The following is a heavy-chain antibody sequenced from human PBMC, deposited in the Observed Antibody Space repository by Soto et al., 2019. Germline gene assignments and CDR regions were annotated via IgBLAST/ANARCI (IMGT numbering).Heavy chain of an antibody. Sequence: PGGSLRLSCAASGFTFSRYAMRWVRQAPGKELQWVSSITGSGDGTYYADSVKGRFTISRDNSKEILFLLMNSLRVEDTAVYYCARGGDYGVFDPWGQGTLVTVSS. CDR2: ITGSGDGT. V-gene: IGHV3-23*01. J-gene: IGHJ5*02. CDR1: GFTFSRYA. D-gene: IGHD3-16*01. CDR3: ARGGDYGVFDP.